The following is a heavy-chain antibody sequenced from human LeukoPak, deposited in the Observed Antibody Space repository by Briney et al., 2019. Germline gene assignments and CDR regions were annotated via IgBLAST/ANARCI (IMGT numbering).Heavy chain of an antibody. D-gene: IGHD3-22*01. CDR1: GFTFSSYG. V-gene: IGHV3-33*01. Sequence: GGSLRLSSAASGFTFSSYGMHWVRQAPGKGLEWVAVIWNDGSNKYYADSVKGRFTISRDNSKNTLYLQMNSLRAEDTAVYYCARIHSLYYYDSSGYGAFDIWGQGTMVTVSS. CDR2: IWNDGSNK. CDR3: ARIHSLYYYDSSGYGAFDI. J-gene: IGHJ3*02.